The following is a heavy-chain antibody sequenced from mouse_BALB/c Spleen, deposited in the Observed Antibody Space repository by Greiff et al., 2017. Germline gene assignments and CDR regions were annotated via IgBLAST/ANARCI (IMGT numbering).Heavy chain of an antibody. CDR1: GYTFTSYV. CDR2: INPYNDGT. D-gene: IGHD2-4*01. J-gene: IGHJ4*01. V-gene: IGHV1-14*01. Sequence: EVQLQQSGPELVKPGASVKMSCKASGYTFTSYVMHWVKQKPGQGLEWIGYINPYNDGTKYNEKFKGKATLTSDKSSSTAYMELSSLTSEDSAVYYCAREPFMITTRAMDYWGQGTSVTVSS. CDR3: AREPFMITTRAMDY.